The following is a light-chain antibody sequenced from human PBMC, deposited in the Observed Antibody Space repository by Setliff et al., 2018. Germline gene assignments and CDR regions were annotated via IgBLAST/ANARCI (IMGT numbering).Light chain of an antibody. Sequence: QSALTQPASVSGSPGRSITISCTGTGSDVGTSKYVSWYQQHPGKAPKLIIYDVTTRPSGVSNRFSGSKSGNTASLTISGLQAEDEADYYCSIHRSRGYVFGTGTKVTVL. CDR2: DVT. CDR1: GSDVGTSKY. J-gene: IGLJ1*01. V-gene: IGLV2-14*03. CDR3: SIHRSRGYV.